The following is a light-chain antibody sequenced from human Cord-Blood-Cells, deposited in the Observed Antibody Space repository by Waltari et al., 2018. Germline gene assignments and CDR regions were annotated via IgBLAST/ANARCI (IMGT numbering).Light chain of an antibody. CDR1: SSNIGNNY. V-gene: IGLV1-51*02. CDR3: GTWYSSLSAYV. Sequence: QSVLTQPPSVSAAPGQKFTIPCSGSSSNIGNNYVPWYQQLPGTAPKLLIYENNKRPSGIPDRFSGSKSGTSATLGITGLQTGDEADYYCGTWYSSLSAYVFGTGTKVTVL. CDR2: ENN. J-gene: IGLJ1*01.